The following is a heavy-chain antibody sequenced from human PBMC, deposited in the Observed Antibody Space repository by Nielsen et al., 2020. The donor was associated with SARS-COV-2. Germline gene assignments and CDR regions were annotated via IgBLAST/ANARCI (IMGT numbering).Heavy chain of an antibody. J-gene: IGHJ4*02. D-gene: IGHD4-17*01. CDR2: IWHDGSKK. V-gene: IGHV3-33*01. Sequence: GESLKISCAASGFSFNDYGMHWVRQAPGKGLEWVAVIWHDGSKKNYASSVEGRFTISRDNSKNTVALQMNSLRAEDTAVYYCARDRLNDYGDDPPFDYWGQGTLVTVSS. CDR1: GFSFNDYG. CDR3: ARDRLNDYGDDPPFDY.